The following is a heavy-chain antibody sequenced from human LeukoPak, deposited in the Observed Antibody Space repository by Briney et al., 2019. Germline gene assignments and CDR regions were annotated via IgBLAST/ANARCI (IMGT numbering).Heavy chain of an antibody. J-gene: IGHJ4*02. CDR3: ARAPYCTNGVCSFDY. CDR2: ISPYNGNT. V-gene: IGHV1-18*01. Sequence: VASVKVSCKTSGYTFTSYGISWVRQAPGQGLEWMGWISPYNGNTNYAQKFQGRVTMTPDTSTNTAYMDLRSLRSDDTAVYYCARAPYCTNGVCSFDYWGQGTLVTVSS. D-gene: IGHD2-8*01. CDR1: GYTFTSYG.